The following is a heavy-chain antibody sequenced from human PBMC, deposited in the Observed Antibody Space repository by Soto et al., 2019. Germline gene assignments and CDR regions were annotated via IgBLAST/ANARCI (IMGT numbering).Heavy chain of an antibody. V-gene: IGHV4-59*01. J-gene: IGHJ4*02. D-gene: IGHD6-13*01. CDR3: AAGEASSRNLAPYYLDF. CDR2: ILYSGTT. CDR1: GGSMRNYF. Sequence: SEILSLPCTVPGGSMRNYFWTWIRQPPGKGLEWVGYILYSGTTSFFPSYNPSLRSRVTISEDTSKNQFSLKLLSVTTADTAVYFCAAGEASSRNLAPYYLDFWGQGTLVTVSS.